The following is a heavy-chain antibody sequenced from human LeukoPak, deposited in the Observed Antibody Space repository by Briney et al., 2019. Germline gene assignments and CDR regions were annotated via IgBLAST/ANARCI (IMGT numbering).Heavy chain of an antibody. D-gene: IGHD1-7*01. V-gene: IGHV3-7*01. CDR2: IKQDGSEK. CDR1: GFTFSTXW. Sequence: XGSXXLSCAVSGFTFSTXWMSWVRXAPGKXLEWMANIKQDGSEKYYVDSVKGRFTISRDNAKNSLYLQMNSLRAEDTAVYYCARERGRELPLDYWGQGTLVTVSS. CDR3: ARERGRELPLDY. J-gene: IGHJ4*02.